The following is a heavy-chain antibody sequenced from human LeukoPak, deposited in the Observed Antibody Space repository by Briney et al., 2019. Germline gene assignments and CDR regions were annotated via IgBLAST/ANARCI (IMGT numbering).Heavy chain of an antibody. CDR2: INPSGGST. D-gene: IGHD3-16*01. CDR3: ARELGDTYYYYYIDV. Sequence: ASVKVSCKASGYTFTGYYMHWVRQAPGQGLEWMGIINPSGGSTSYAQKFQGRVTMTRDMSTSTVYMELSSLRSEDTAVYYCARELGDTYYYYYIDVWGKGTTVTVSS. V-gene: IGHV1-46*01. J-gene: IGHJ6*03. CDR1: GYTFTGYY.